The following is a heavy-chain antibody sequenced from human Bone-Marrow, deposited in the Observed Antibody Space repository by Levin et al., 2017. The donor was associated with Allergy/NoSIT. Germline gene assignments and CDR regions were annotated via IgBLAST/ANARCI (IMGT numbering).Heavy chain of an antibody. D-gene: IGHD4-23*01. Sequence: GGSLRLSCVGSGFTFSRFGIHWVRQTPAKGLESLGVASPDGSEKYYRASVKGRFTISRDNSKDTLYLQLSSLRVEDTAVYYCVRDLGGNSQLDYWGRGTLVTVSS. V-gene: IGHV3-30-3*01. CDR3: VRDLGGNSQLDY. CDR2: ASPDGSEK. CDR1: GFTFSRFG. J-gene: IGHJ4*02.